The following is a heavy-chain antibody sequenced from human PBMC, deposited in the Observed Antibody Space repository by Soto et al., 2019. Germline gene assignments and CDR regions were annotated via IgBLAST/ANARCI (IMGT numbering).Heavy chain of an antibody. D-gene: IGHD3-10*01. CDR3: ARISGSPFDP. CDR1: GYTFSTYS. V-gene: IGHV1-3*04. J-gene: IGHJ5*02. CDR2: INTVNGDT. Sequence: QVHLVQSGAEVRKPGASVKVSCQASGYTFSTYSLHWVRQAPGQGLEWMGWINTVNGDTRYSPKFQGRLTITRATSASTCYMELSSLRSEDTAVYYCARISGSPFDPWGQGTLVTVSS.